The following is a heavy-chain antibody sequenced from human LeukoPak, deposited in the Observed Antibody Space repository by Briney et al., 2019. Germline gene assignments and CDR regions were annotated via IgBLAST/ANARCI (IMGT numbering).Heavy chain of an antibody. CDR3: ITDLG. CDR1: RFTFSSYT. Sequence: GGSLRLSCSASRFTFSSYTMNWVRQAPGKGLEWVSSIDPSSTYIYYADSVKGRFTISRDNAKSTVYLQMNSLRVEDTAVYYCITDLGWGQGTLVTVSS. D-gene: IGHD1-14*01. J-gene: IGHJ4*02. V-gene: IGHV3-21*01. CDR2: IDPSSTYI.